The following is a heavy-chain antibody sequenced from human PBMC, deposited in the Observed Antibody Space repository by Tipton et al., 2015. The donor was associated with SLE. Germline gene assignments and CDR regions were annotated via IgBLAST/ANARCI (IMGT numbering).Heavy chain of an antibody. J-gene: IGHJ5*02. CDR2: IYYSGSS. V-gene: IGHV4-30-4*01. Sequence: TLSLTCTVSGGSISSSDHYWIWIRQHPGKGLEWIGYIYYSGSSYYNPSLRSRVTISIDTSKNQFSLKLSSVTAADTAVYFCARHRSGSSWLDPWGQGTLVTVAS. CDR3: ARHRSGSSWLDP. CDR1: GGSISSSDHY. D-gene: IGHD1-26*01.